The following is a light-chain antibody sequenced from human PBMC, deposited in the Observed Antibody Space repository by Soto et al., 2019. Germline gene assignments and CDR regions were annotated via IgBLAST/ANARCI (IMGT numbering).Light chain of an antibody. V-gene: IGKV3-20*01. CDR2: GAS. CDR3: QQYGSSST. Sequence: EIVLTQSPGTLSLSPGERATLSCRASQSVSSSYLAWYQQKPGQAPRLLIYGASSRPTGIPDRFSGSGSGTYFTLTISRLEPEDFAVYYCQQYGSSSTFGQGTRLENK. CDR1: QSVSSSY. J-gene: IGKJ5*01.